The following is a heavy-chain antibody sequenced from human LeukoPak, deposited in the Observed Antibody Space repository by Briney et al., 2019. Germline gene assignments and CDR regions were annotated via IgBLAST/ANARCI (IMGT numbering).Heavy chain of an antibody. CDR2: IYPGDPDT. CDR3: ARRRGVTATLNYFDY. D-gene: IGHD2-21*02. Sequence: NPGESLKISCQGSGYSFTKYWIGWVRQMPGKGLEWMGIIYPGDPDTTYSPSFQGHVTISADKSICTAYLQWSSLRASDTAIYYCARRRGVTATLNYFDYWGQGTLVTVSS. V-gene: IGHV5-51*01. J-gene: IGHJ4*02. CDR1: GYSFTKYW.